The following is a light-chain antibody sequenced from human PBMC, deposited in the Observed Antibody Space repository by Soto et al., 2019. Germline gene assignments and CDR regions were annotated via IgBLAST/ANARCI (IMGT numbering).Light chain of an antibody. CDR1: QSVSSSF. CDR2: GAS. V-gene: IGKV3-20*01. CDR3: QQYDSSPRT. J-gene: IGKJ1*01. Sequence: ESVLTQSPGTLSLSPGERATLSCRASQSVSSSFLAWYQLKPGQAPRLLIYGASSRATGIPDRFSGSGSGTDLTLTISRLEPEDLAVYYCQQYDSSPRTFGKGTKVEIK.